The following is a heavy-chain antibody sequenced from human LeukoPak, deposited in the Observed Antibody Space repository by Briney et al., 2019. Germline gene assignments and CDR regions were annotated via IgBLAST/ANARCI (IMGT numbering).Heavy chain of an antibody. J-gene: IGHJ3*02. CDR3: ARAKRNAFDI. CDR2: ISRGSSII. Sequence: GGSLRLSCAASGFTFSNYSMNWVRQAPGKGLEWVSYISRGSSIIYYADSVKGRFTISRDNAKNSLYLQINSLRAEDTAVYYCARAKRNAFDIWGQGTMVTVSS. V-gene: IGHV3-48*01. CDR1: GFTFSNYS.